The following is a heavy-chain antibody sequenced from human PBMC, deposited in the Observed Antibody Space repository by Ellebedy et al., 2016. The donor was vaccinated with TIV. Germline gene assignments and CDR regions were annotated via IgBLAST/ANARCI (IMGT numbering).Heavy chain of an antibody. D-gene: IGHD3-16*01. V-gene: IGHV4-59*01. CDR2: IYSSGIT. Sequence: MPSETLSLTYTVSGGSITGSHWSWIRQPPGKGLAWIGYIYSSGITNYNPSLKSRVTISVDTSKNQFSLKLRSVTAADTAMYYCAKNSYASGQWGQGTLVTVSS. CDR3: AKNSYASGQ. J-gene: IGHJ4*02. CDR1: GGSITGSH.